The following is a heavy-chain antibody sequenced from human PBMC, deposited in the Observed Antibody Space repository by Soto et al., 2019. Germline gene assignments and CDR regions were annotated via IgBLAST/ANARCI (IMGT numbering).Heavy chain of an antibody. CDR2: INHSGST. Sequence: SETLSLTCAVYGGSFSGYYWSWIRQPPGKELEWIGEINHSGSTNYNPSLKSRVTISVDTSKNQFSLKLSSVTAADTAVYYCARGKITIFGPGYWFDPWGQGTLVTVSS. J-gene: IGHJ5*02. CDR3: ARGKITIFGPGYWFDP. CDR1: GGSFSGYY. D-gene: IGHD3-3*01. V-gene: IGHV4-34*01.